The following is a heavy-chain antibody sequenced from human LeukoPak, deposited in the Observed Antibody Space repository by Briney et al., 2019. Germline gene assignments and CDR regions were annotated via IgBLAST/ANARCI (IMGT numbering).Heavy chain of an antibody. J-gene: IGHJ4*02. CDR1: GGTFSSYA. CDR3: ARSLGYCTNGVCRDLGY. V-gene: IGHV1-69*13. D-gene: IGHD2-8*01. Sequence: SVKVSCKASGGTFSSYAISWVRQAPGQGLEWMGGIIPIFGTANYAQKFQGKVTITADESTSTAYMELSSLRSEDTAVYYCARSLGYCTNGVCRDLGYWGQGTLVTVSS. CDR2: IIPIFGTA.